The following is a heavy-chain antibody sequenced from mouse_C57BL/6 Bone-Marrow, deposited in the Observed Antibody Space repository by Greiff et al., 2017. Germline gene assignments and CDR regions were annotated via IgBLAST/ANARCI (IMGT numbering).Heavy chain of an antibody. Sequence: EVQLQQSGPELVKPGASVKISCKASGYTFTDYYMNWVKQSHGKSLEWIGDINPNNGGTSYNQKFKGKATLTVDKSSSTAYMERRSLTSEDSAVYYCAGRYYFDYWGKGTTLTVSS. CDR3: AGRYYFDY. V-gene: IGHV1-26*01. J-gene: IGHJ2*01. CDR2: INPNNGGT. CDR1: GYTFTDYY.